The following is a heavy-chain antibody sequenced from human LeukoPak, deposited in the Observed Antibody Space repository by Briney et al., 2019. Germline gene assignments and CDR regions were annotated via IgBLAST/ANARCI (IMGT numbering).Heavy chain of an antibody. D-gene: IGHD6-6*01. CDR2: IYYSGST. Sequence: SETLSLTCTVSGGSISSSSYYWGWIRQPPGKGLEWIGSIYYSGSTYYNPSLKSRVTISVDTSKNQFSLKLSSVTAADTAVYYCARRIAARPPNNWFDPWGQGTLVTVSS. J-gene: IGHJ5*02. V-gene: IGHV4-39*01. CDR1: GGSISSSSYY. CDR3: ARRIAARPPNNWFDP.